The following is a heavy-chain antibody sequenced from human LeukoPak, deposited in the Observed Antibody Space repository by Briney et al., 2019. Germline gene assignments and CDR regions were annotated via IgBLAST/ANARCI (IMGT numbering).Heavy chain of an antibody. CDR2: ITIRIDYI. CDR1: GFIFSTYS. V-gene: IGHV3-21*01. D-gene: IGHD1-26*01. J-gene: IGHJ4*02. Sequence: GGSLRLSCAASGFIFSTYSMICVRQAPGEGLESGSSITIRIDYIKYADSVKGRFTISRDNAKNSLYLQMDSLRAEDTAVYYCARVREGGSSSRGYFDYWGKGTLVTVSS. CDR3: ARVREGGSSSRGYFDY.